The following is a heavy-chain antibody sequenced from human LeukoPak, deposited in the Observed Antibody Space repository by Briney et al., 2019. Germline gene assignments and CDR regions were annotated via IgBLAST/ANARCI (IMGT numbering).Heavy chain of an antibody. J-gene: IGHJ4*02. CDR1: GYTFTSYY. CDR2: INPSGGST. CDR3: AREGIVGASFDY. Sequence: ASVKVSCKAAGYTFTSYYMHWVRQAPGQGLEWMGIINPSGGSTSYAQKFQGRVTITRDTSTSTVYMELSSLRSEDTAVYYCAREGIVGASFDYWGQGTLVTVSS. V-gene: IGHV1-46*01. D-gene: IGHD1-26*01.